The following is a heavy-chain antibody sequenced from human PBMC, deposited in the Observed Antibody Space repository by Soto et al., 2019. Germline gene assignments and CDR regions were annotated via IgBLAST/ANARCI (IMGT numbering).Heavy chain of an antibody. CDR2: ISYDGSNK. CDR1: GFTFSSYG. J-gene: IGHJ4*02. V-gene: IGHV3-30*18. CDR3: AKDRYYYDSSGYYVD. Sequence: QVQLVESGGGVVQPGRSLRLSCAASGFTFSSYGMHWVRQAPGKGLEWVAVISYDGSNKYYADSVKGRFTISRDNSKNTLYLQMNSLRAEDTAVYYCAKDRYYYDSSGYYVDWGQGTLVTVSS. D-gene: IGHD3-22*01.